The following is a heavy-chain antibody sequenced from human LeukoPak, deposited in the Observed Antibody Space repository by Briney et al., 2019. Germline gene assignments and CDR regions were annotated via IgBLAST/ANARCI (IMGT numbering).Heavy chain of an antibody. V-gene: IGHV3-11*05. J-gene: IGHJ3*02. CDR3: ARAAYYYGSGSYNRGAFDI. D-gene: IGHD3-10*01. Sequence: GGSLRLSCAASGFTFSDYYMSWIRQAPGEGLEWVSYISSSSSYTNYADSVKGRFTISRDNAKNSLYLQMNSLRAEDTAVYYCARAAYYYGSGSYNRGAFDIWGQGTMVTVSS. CDR1: GFTFSDYY. CDR2: ISSSSSYT.